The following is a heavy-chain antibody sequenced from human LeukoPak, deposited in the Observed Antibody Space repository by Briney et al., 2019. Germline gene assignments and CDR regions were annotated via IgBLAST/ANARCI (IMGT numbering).Heavy chain of an antibody. CDR2: MRQDGGEI. CDR1: GFTFSTYW. J-gene: IGHJ4*02. Sequence: GGSLRLSCAASGFTFSTYWMSWVRQAPGKGLEWVANMRQDGGEIYYVDSVKGRFTISRDNAKNSLSLQMDGLRAEDTAVYYCARRVSGREKYFDYWGQGTLVTVSS. D-gene: IGHD6-19*01. CDR3: ARRVSGREKYFDY. V-gene: IGHV3-7*01.